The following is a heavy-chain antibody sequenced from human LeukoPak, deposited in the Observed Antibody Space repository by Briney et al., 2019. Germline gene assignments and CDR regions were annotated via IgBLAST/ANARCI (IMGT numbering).Heavy chain of an antibody. J-gene: IGHJ4*02. V-gene: IGHV1-46*01. CDR3: ARTYYEILTGYYSYFDY. D-gene: IGHD3-9*01. CDR2: INPRGGST. CDR1: GYSFTSNY. Sequence: APVKVSCKASGYSFTSNYMHWVRQAPGQGLEWMGKINPRGGSTPYAQKFQGRVTMTRDTSSSTVYMELSSLRSEDTAVYYCARTYYEILTGYYSYFDYWGQGTLVTVSS.